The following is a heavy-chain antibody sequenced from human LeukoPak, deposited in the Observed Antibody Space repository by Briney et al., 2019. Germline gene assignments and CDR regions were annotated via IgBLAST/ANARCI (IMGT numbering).Heavy chain of an antibody. V-gene: IGHV4-59*01. CDR2: IYYSGST. Sequence: SETLSLTCTVSGGSISSYYWSWLRQPPGKGLEWIGYIYYSGSTNYNPSLKSRVTISVDTSKNQFSLKLSSVTAADTAVYYCARFSYGSGSYPSWFDPWGQGTLVTVSS. J-gene: IGHJ5*02. D-gene: IGHD3-10*01. CDR3: ARFSYGSGSYPSWFDP. CDR1: GGSISSYY.